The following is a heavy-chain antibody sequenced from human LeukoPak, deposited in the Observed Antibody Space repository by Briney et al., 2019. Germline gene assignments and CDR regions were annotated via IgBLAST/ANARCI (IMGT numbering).Heavy chain of an antibody. CDR3: ARDVHSSTSPYWFDP. Sequence: GGSLRLSCAASGFIFSSYSMNWVRQAPGKGLEWVSSISSSSSYIYYADSVKGRFTVSRDNSKNTLYLQMNSLRAEDTAVYYCARDVHSSTSPYWFDPWGQGTLVTVSS. V-gene: IGHV3-21*01. CDR1: GFIFSSYS. CDR2: ISSSSSYI. J-gene: IGHJ5*02. D-gene: IGHD2-2*01.